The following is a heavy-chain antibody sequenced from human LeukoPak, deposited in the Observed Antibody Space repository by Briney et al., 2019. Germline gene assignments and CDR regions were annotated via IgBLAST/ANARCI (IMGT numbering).Heavy chain of an antibody. CDR1: GGSISSSSYY. V-gene: IGHV4-61*02. Sequence: PSETLSLTCTVSGGSISSSSYYWSWIRQPAGKGLEWIGRIYSSGKTNYNPSLKSRLTISVDASKNQFSLNLTSVTAADTAVYYCVATIFGVVIHDAFDIWGQGTMVTVSS. J-gene: IGHJ3*02. CDR2: IYSSGKT. CDR3: VATIFGVVIHDAFDI. D-gene: IGHD3-3*01.